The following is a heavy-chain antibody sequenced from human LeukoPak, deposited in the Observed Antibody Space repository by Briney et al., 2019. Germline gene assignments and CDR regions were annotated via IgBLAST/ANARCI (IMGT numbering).Heavy chain of an antibody. CDR3: VRGLDYNVAWVY. J-gene: IGHJ4*02. CDR2: ISSSGSTL. Sequence: GGSLRLSCVVSGFTFSSFEMNWVRQAPGRGLEWVSYISSSGSTLYYADSVRGRFSISRDNAKNSLYLQMNSLRAEDTAVYYCVRGLDYNVAWVYWGQGTLVTVSS. V-gene: IGHV3-48*03. D-gene: IGHD3-10*01. CDR1: GFTFSSFE.